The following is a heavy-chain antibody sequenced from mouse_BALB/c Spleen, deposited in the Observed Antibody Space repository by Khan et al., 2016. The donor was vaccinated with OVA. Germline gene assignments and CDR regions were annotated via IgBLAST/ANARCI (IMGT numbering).Heavy chain of an antibody. CDR2: ISYSGST. J-gene: IGHJ2*01. D-gene: IGHD1-2*01. CDR3: ARTARIKY. CDR1: GYSITSGYG. Sequence: VPLTESGPGLVKPSQSLSLTCTVTGYSITSGYGWNWIRQFPGNKLEWMGYISYSGSTNYNPSLKSRISITRATSKNQFFLQLNSVTTEDTATYYCARTARIKYWSQGTTLTVSS. V-gene: IGHV3-2*02.